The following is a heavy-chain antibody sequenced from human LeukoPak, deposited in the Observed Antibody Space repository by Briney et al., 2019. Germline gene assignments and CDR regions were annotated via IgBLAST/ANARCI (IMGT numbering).Heavy chain of an antibody. D-gene: IGHD4-17*01. V-gene: IGHV3-7*03. CDR3: TRDALYGDPAYYYMDV. CDR2: IKQDGGDI. Sequence: GGSLRLSCAASGFTFNDFWMSWVRQAPGKGLEWVANIKQDGGDIYYLGSVRGRFTIYRDTAMNSLYLQMNSLRAEDTAVYYCTRDALYGDPAYYYMDVWGKGTTVTVSS. J-gene: IGHJ6*03. CDR1: GFTFNDFW.